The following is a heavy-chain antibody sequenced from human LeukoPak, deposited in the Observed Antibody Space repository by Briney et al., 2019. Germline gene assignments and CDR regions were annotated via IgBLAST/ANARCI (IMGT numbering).Heavy chain of an antibody. J-gene: IGHJ4*02. D-gene: IGHD5-18*01. V-gene: IGHV3-21*01. CDR1: GFTFSSYS. Sequence: GGSLRLSCAASGFTFSSYSMNWVRQAPGRGLEWVSSISSSSSYIYYADSVKGRFTISRDNAKNSLYLQMNSLRAEDTAVYYCAREETWVTDYWGQGTLVTVSS. CDR3: AREETWVTDY. CDR2: ISSSSSYI.